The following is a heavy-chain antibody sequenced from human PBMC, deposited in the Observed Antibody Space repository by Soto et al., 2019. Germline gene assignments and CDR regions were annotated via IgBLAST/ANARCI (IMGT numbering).Heavy chain of an antibody. CDR3: ARVHEGNYGMDV. Sequence: VGSLRLSCAASGFTFSSYGMHWVRQAPGKGLEWVAVIWYDGSNKYYADSVKGRFTISRDNSKNTLYLQMNSLRAEDTAVYYCARVHEGNYGMDVWGQGTTVTVSS. V-gene: IGHV3-33*01. J-gene: IGHJ6*02. CDR2: IWYDGSNK. CDR1: GFTFSSYG. D-gene: IGHD6-13*01.